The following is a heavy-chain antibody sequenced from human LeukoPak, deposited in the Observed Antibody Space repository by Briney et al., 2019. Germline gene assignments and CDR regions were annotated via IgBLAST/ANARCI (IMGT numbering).Heavy chain of an antibody. D-gene: IGHD3-22*01. Sequence: HPGGSLRLSCAASGFTFSSYAMSWVRQAPGKGLEWVSAISGSGGSTYYADSVKGRFTISRDNSKNTLYLQMNSLRAEDTAVYYCARDDSSGYYFYFDYWGQGTLVTVSS. CDR2: ISGSGGST. CDR1: GFTFSSYA. J-gene: IGHJ4*02. V-gene: IGHV3-23*01. CDR3: ARDDSSGYYFYFDY.